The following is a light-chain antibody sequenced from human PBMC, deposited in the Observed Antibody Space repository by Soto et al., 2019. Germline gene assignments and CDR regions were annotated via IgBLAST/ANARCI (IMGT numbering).Light chain of an antibody. J-gene: IGKJ5*01. CDR2: DAS. CDR3: QQYNSYSSIT. Sequence: DIQMTQSPSTLSASVGDRVTITCRASQSIRSWLAWYQQKPGKAPKLLIYDASSLESGVPSRFSGSGSGTEFTLTISSLQPDDFATYYCQQYNSYSSITFGQGTRLEIK. V-gene: IGKV1-5*01. CDR1: QSIRSW.